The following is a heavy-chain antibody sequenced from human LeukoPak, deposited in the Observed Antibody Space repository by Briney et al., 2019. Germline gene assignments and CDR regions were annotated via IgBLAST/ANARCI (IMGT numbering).Heavy chain of an antibody. CDR1: GNTFTFYD. CDR2: MNPNSGNT. CDR3: ARGDWAPEY. J-gene: IGHJ4*02. Sequence: ASVKVSCKASGNTFTFYDFNWVRQAPGQGLEWMGWMNPNSGNTGYAQKFQGRVTMTRNTSISTAYMELSSLRSEDTAVYYCARGDWAPEYWGQGTLVTVSS. V-gene: IGHV1-8*01. D-gene: IGHD3-9*01.